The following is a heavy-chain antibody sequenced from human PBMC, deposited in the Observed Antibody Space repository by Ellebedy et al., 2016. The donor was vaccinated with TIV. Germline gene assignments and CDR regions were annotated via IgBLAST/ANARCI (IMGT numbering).Heavy chain of an antibody. CDR2: IYYSGNT. V-gene: IGHV4-59*01. CDR1: GGSINNYF. J-gene: IGHJ6*02. Sequence: MPGGSLRLSCTVSGGSINNYFWSWIRQPPGKGLEWIGNIYYSGNTNYNPSLKSRVTISVDTSKNQFSLNLKSVTAADTAMYYCARGRTLDVWGQGTTVTVTS. CDR3: ARGRTLDV.